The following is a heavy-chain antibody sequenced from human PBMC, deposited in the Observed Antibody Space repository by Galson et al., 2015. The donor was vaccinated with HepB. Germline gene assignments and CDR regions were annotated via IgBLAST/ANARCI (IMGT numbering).Heavy chain of an antibody. CDR2: IWCDGSNK. D-gene: IGHD3-22*01. Sequence: SLRLSCAASGFTFSNYGMHWVRQAPGKGLEWVAVIWCDGSNKDYADSVKGRFTISRDNSKNTLYLQMNSLRAEDTAVYYCARGFYYYDSTYAFDIWGQGTMVTVSS. CDR3: ARGFYYYDSTYAFDI. CDR1: GFTFSNYG. J-gene: IGHJ3*02. V-gene: IGHV3-33*01.